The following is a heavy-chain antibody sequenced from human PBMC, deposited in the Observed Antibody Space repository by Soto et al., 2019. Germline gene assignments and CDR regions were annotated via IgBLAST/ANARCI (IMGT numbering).Heavy chain of an antibody. CDR1: GFTFSGSV. D-gene: IGHD4-17*01. V-gene: IGHV3-73*01. CDR3: TRSDGDYGYYYYMDV. CDR2: IRSKANSYAT. J-gene: IGHJ6*03. Sequence: EVQLVESGGGLVQPGGSLKLSCAASGFTFSGSVMHWVRQASGKGLEWVGRIRSKANSYATAYAASVKGRFTISRDDSKNTAYLQMNSLKTEDTAVYYCTRSDGDYGYYYYMDVWGKGTTVTVSS.